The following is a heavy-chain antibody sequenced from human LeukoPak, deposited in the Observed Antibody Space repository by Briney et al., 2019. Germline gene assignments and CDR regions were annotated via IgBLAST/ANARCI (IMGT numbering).Heavy chain of an antibody. Sequence: GSLRLSCAVYGGSFSGYSWTWIRQPPGMGLEWIGEVNHSGSTKSNPSLKSRVIISVDTSKKQFSLNLTSLTASDPAVYYCARGRGVTSSFRYWGQGTPVTVSS. CDR3: ARGRGVTSSFRY. V-gene: IGHV4-34*01. D-gene: IGHD3-10*01. J-gene: IGHJ4*02. CDR2: VNHSGST. CDR1: GGSFSGYS.